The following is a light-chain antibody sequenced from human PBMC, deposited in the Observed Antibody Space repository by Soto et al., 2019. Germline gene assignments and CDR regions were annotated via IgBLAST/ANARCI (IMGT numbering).Light chain of an antibody. CDR1: QSVNTF. J-gene: IGKJ5*01. Sequence: DIVLHPSPAPLLLSQEERAPLSCRGSQSVNTFLAWYQQKPGKAPMLLIYDASNSATGIPARFSGSGSGTDFTLTISSLEPEDFAGYYCQQRSNWPPSITFGQGTRLDIK. CDR2: DAS. CDR3: QQRSNWPPSIT. V-gene: IGKV3-11*01.